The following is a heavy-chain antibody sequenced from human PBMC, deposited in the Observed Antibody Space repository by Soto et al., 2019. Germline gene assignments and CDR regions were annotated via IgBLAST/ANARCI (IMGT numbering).Heavy chain of an antibody. CDR3: ARLGGYYQVFDQ. D-gene: IGHD3-22*01. V-gene: IGHV4-39*01. Sequence: SETLSLTCTVSGGSISSNNYYWGWIRQPPGKGLEWIGSIYYSGSTYYNPSLKSRLTISLDTSKKQFSLKLRSVTAADTAVYFCARLGGYYQVFDQWGQGALVTVSS. CDR1: GGSISSNNYY. CDR2: IYYSGST. J-gene: IGHJ4*01.